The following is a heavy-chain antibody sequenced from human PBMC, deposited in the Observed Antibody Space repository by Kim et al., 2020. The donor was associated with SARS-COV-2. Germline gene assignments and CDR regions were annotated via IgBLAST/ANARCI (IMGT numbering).Heavy chain of an antibody. CDR1: GFTVSSNY. J-gene: IGHJ3*02. Sequence: GGSLRLSCAASGFTVSSNYMSWVRQAPGKGLEWVSVIYSGGSTYYADSVKGRFTISRDNSKNTLYLQMNSLRAEDTAVYYCARDRGYCSGGSCYRDHAFDIWGQGTMVTVSS. CDR3: ARDRGYCSGGSCYRDHAFDI. CDR2: IYSGGST. D-gene: IGHD2-15*01. V-gene: IGHV3-53*01.